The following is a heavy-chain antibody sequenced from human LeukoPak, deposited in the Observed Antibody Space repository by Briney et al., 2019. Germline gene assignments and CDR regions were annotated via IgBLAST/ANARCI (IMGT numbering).Heavy chain of an antibody. Sequence: ASVKVSCKASGYTFTSYGISWVRQAPGQGLEWMGWISAYNGNTNYAQKLQGGVTMTTDTSTSTAYMELRSLRSDDTAVYYCARERTTVYDSSGYYPDYWGQGTLVTVSS. V-gene: IGHV1-18*01. CDR3: ARERTTVYDSSGYYPDY. CDR2: ISAYNGNT. D-gene: IGHD3-22*01. J-gene: IGHJ4*02. CDR1: GYTFTSYG.